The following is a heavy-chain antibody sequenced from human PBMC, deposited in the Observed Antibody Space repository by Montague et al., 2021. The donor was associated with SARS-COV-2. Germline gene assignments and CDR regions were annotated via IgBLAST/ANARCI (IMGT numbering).Heavy chain of an antibody. CDR1: GGSINSSSYY. J-gene: IGHJ4*01. CDR2: NYYSGST. D-gene: IGHD5-12*01. CDR3: ARRDLRWLRWGHYDY. V-gene: IGHV4-39*01. Sequence: SETLSLTCTVSGGSINSSSYYWGWIRQSPGKGLVWIGSNYYSGSTYHNPSLKSRVTMSVDTSQNQFSLKLSSVTAADTAVYSCARRDLRWLRWGHYDYWGQGTLVTVSA.